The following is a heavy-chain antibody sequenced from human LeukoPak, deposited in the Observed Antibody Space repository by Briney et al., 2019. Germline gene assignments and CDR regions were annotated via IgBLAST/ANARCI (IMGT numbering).Heavy chain of an antibody. Sequence: SETLSLTCSVSGDSLSTTNSYWGWIRQSSEQGLEWIGSISYSGTTYYSPSLRSRVTISKDTAARQFSLKVRSVTTTDTAVYYCVRGGEHVSGYFGRKVYFYYYMDVWGKGTTVIVSS. J-gene: IGHJ6*03. V-gene: IGHV4-39*01. CDR2: ISYSGTT. CDR3: VRGGEHVSGYFGRKVYFYYYMDV. D-gene: IGHD5-12*01. CDR1: GDSLSTTNSY.